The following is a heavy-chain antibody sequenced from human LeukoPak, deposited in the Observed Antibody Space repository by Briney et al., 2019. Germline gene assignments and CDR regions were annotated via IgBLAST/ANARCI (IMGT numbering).Heavy chain of an antibody. D-gene: IGHD6-19*01. V-gene: IGHV1-2*02. J-gene: IGHJ4*02. CDR3: ARSSSGWYLDY. Sequence: ASVKVSCKASGYTFIKYAVNWVRQAPGQGLEWMGWINPNSGGTNYAQKFQGRVTMTRDTSISTAYMELSRLRSDDTAVYYCARSSSGWYLDYWGQGTLVTVSS. CDR1: GYTFIKYA. CDR2: INPNSGGT.